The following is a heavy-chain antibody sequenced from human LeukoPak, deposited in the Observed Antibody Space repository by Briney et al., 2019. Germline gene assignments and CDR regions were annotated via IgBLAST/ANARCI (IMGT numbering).Heavy chain of an antibody. V-gene: IGHV1-8*01. CDR3: ARDQEAFDY. CDR2: MNPNSGNT. CDR1: GYTFTSYD. J-gene: IGHJ4*02. Sequence: ASVTVSCTASGYTFTSYDINWVRQATGQGLEWMGWMNPNSGNTGYAQKFQGRVTMTRNTSISTAYMELSGLRSEDTAVYYCARDQEAFDYWGQGTLVTVSS.